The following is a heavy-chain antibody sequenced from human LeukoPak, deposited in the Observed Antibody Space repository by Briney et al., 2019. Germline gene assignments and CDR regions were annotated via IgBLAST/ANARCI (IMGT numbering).Heavy chain of an antibody. V-gene: IGHV4-39*07. D-gene: IGHD5-18*01. CDR1: GGSISSSGYY. CDR2: IYYSGST. Sequence: TSETLSLTCTVSGGSISSSGYYWGWIRQPPGKGLEWIGSIYYSGSTNYNPSLKSRVTISVDTSKNQFSLKLSSVTAADTAVYYCAAHNYGTIDYWGRGTLVTVSS. CDR3: AAHNYGTIDY. J-gene: IGHJ4*02.